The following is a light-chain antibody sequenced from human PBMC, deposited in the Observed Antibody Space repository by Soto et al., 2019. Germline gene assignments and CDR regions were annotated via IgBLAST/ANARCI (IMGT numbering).Light chain of an antibody. CDR1: SSDVGGYNY. V-gene: IGLV2-14*01. J-gene: IGLJ3*02. Sequence: QSALTQPASVSGSPGQSITISCTGTSSDVGGYNYVSWYQQHPGKAPKLMIYDVSNRPSGVSNRFSGSKSGNTASLTISGLQDEDEDDYYCSSYTSSSTPNWVFGGGTKLTVL. CDR3: SSYTSSSTPNWV. CDR2: DVS.